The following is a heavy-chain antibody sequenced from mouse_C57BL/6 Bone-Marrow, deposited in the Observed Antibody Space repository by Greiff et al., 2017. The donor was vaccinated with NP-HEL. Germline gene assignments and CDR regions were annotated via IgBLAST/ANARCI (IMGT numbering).Heavy chain of an antibody. Sequence: QVQLQQSGAELVKPGASVKISCKASGYAFSSYWMNWVKQRPGKGLEWIGQIYPGDGDTNYNGKFKGKATLTADKSSSTAYMQLSSLTSEDSAVYFCAREVATEGYYFDYWGQGTTLTVSS. V-gene: IGHV1-80*01. CDR3: AREVATEGYYFDY. J-gene: IGHJ2*01. CDR1: GYAFSSYW. CDR2: IYPGDGDT. D-gene: IGHD1-1*01.